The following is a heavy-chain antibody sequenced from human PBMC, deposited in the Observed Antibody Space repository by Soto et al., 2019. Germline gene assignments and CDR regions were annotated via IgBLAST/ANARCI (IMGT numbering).Heavy chain of an antibody. Sequence: QVQLQESGPGLVKPSETLSLTCTVSGVSISSYYWSWIRQPPGKGLEWIGSIYNSGSTNYNPSLKSRATMSVDTPKNQFSLGLSSVTAADTAVYYCARGFGHGGNGNIDYWGQGTLVTVSS. V-gene: IGHV4-59*08. D-gene: IGHD1-20*01. CDR2: IYNSGST. CDR1: GVSISSYY. J-gene: IGHJ4*02. CDR3: ARGFGHGGNGNIDY.